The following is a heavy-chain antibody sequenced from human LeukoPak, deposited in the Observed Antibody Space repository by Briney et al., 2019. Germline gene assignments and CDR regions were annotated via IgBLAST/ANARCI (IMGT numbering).Heavy chain of an antibody. CDR1: GGSFSGYY. CDR2: INHSGST. CDR3: ARARSGKWGFDY. V-gene: IGHV4-34*01. Sequence: PSETLSLTCAVYGGSFSGYYWSWIRQSPGKGLEWIGEINHSGSTNYNPSLKSRVTISVDTSKNQFSLKLSSVTAADTAVYYCARARSGKWGFDYWGQGTLVTVSS. J-gene: IGHJ4*02. D-gene: IGHD1-26*01.